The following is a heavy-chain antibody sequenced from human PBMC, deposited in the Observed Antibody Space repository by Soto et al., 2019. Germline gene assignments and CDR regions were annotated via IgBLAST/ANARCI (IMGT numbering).Heavy chain of an antibody. CDR1: GYTFTGYY. J-gene: IGHJ6*02. D-gene: IGHD6-6*01. Sequence: QVQLVQSGAEVKKPGASVKVSCKASGYTFTGYYMHWVRQAPGQGLEWMGWINPNSGGTNYAQKFQGWVTMTRDTSISTAYMELSRLGSDDTAVYYCARERRAARPITFYYYYYGMDVWGQGTTVTVSS. V-gene: IGHV1-2*04. CDR2: INPNSGGT. CDR3: ARERRAARPITFYYYYYGMDV.